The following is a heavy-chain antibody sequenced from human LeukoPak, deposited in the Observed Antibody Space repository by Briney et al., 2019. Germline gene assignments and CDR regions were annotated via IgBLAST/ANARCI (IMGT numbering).Heavy chain of an antibody. V-gene: IGHV3-23*05. Sequence: QPGRSLRHSCAASGFTFSSYAMHWVRQGPGKGLEWVSSIDKTTYPTFYADSVKGRFTISRDNSKNTLYLQMNSLRTEDTAVYFCAKFEGATIPGWFNDYWGQGILVTVSS. CDR2: IDKTTYPT. CDR3: AKFEGATIPGWFNDY. CDR1: GFTFSSYA. D-gene: IGHD6-19*01. J-gene: IGHJ4*02.